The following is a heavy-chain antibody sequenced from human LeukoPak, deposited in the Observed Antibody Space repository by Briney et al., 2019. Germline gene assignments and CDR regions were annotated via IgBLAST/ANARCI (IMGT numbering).Heavy chain of an antibody. CDR3: ARGYGSGSYYGY. J-gene: IGHJ4*02. V-gene: IGHV4-4*07. CDR1: GGSISTYY. Sequence: SETLSLTCTVSGGSISTYYWSWIRQPAGKGLEWIGRIHTSGSTTYNPSPKSRVTMSVDTSKNQFSLKLTSVTAADTAVYYCARGYGSGSYYGYWGQGTLVTVSS. CDR2: IHTSGST. D-gene: IGHD3-10*01.